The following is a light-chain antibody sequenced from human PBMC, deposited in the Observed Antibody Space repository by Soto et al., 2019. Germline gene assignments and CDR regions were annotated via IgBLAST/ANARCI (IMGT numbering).Light chain of an antibody. J-gene: IGKJ1*01. CDR2: AAS. V-gene: IGKV1-39*01. CDR3: QHGYSRLVT. CDR1: ENINSY. Sequence: DIQMTQSPSSLSASVEDRVIITCRASENINSYLNWYQQKPGKAPKLLIYAASSLQSVVPSRFSGRGSETVFTLTINTLQPEDSAAEYSQHGYSRLVTFGQGDKV.